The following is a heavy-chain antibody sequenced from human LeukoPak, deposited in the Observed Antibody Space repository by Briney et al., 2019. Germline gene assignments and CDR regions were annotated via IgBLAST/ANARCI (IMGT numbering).Heavy chain of an antibody. Sequence: PSETLSLTCTVSGGSINSYYWSWMRQPPGKGLEWIGHIYSSGSTNYSPSLKSRVTLSADTSKNQFSLRLSSATAADTAVYYCARMGGIAVAGYWYFDLWGRGTLVTVSS. D-gene: IGHD6-19*01. CDR1: GGSINSYY. J-gene: IGHJ2*01. V-gene: IGHV4-59*01. CDR2: IYSSGST. CDR3: ARMGGIAVAGYWYFDL.